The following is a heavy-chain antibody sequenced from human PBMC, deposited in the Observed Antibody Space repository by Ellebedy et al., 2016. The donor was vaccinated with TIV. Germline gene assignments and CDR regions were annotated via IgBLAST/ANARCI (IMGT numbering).Heavy chain of an antibody. D-gene: IGHD5-24*01. V-gene: IGHV1-69*13. CDR2: IIPIFGTA. Sequence: SVKVSXKASRGTFSSYAISWVRQAPGQGLEWMGGIIPIFGTANYAQKFQGRVTITADESTSTAYMELSSLRSEDTAVYYCARDLELPYNQFDYWGQGTLVTVSS. CDR3: ARDLELPYNQFDY. J-gene: IGHJ4*02. CDR1: RGTFSSYA.